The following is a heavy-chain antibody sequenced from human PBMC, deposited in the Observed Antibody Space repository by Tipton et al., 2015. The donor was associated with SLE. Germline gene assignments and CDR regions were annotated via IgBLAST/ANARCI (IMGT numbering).Heavy chain of an antibody. Sequence: SLRLSCAASGFTFSSNAMSWVRQAPGKGLEWVSAISGSGGSTYYADSVKGRFTISRDNPKNTWYLQMNSLRADDTAVYYCAKDGPTVTLGGFGPWGQGTLVTVSS. D-gene: IGHD4-17*01. CDR1: GFTFSSNA. CDR3: AKDGPTVTLGGFGP. CDR2: ISGSGGST. V-gene: IGHV3-23*01. J-gene: IGHJ5*02.